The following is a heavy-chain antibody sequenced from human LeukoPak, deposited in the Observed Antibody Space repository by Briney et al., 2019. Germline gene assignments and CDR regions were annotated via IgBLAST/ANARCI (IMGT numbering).Heavy chain of an antibody. CDR3: ARADLILYYFDY. D-gene: IGHD2-21*01. J-gene: IGHJ4*02. CDR2: FYASGNT. V-gene: IGHV4-39*07. Sequence: SETLSLTCTVSGSSLSSSRYYGDWIRQPTGKGLEWIGNFYASGNTWYNPSLKSRVTISVDTSKNQFSLMLSAMTVAATAVYYCARADLILYYFDYWGQGTLVTVSS. CDR1: GSSLSSSRYY.